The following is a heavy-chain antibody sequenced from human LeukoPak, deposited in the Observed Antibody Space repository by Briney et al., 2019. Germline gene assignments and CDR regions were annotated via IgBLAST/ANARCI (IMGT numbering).Heavy chain of an antibody. Sequence: GGSLRLSCAASGFTVSNNYMSWVRQAPGKGLEWVSVIYSGGGTAYADSVKGRFTISRDNSKNTLYLQMNSLKTEDTAVYYCTPQYCSSSSCYIDYWGQGTLVTVSS. CDR3: TPQYCSSSSCYIDY. CDR2: IYSGGGT. CDR1: GFTVSNNY. D-gene: IGHD2-2*02. J-gene: IGHJ4*02. V-gene: IGHV3-53*01.